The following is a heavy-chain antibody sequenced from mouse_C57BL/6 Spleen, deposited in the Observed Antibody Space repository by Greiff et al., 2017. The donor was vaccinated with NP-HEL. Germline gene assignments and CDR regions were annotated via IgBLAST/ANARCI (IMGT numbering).Heavy chain of an antibody. CDR3: ARKTYGNYYAMDY. V-gene: IGHV1-42*01. CDR2: INPSTGGT. Sequence: VQLQQSGPELVKPGASVKISCKASGYSFTGYYMNWVKQSPEKSLEWIGEINPSTGGTTYNQKFKAKATLTVDKSSSTAYMQLKSLTSEDSAVYYCARKTYGNYYAMDYWGQGTSVTVSS. CDR1: GYSFTGYY. J-gene: IGHJ4*01. D-gene: IGHD2-1*01.